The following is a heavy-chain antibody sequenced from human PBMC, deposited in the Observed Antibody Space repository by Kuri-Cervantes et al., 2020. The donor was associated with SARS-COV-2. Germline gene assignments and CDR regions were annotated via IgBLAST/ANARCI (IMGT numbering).Heavy chain of an antibody. Sequence: ASVKVSCKVSGYTLTELSMHWVRQAPGKGLEWMGGFDPEDGETIYAQKFQGRVTMTEDTSTDTAYMELSSLRSEDTAVYYCARDPAYYDSSGYYYGAFDIWGQGTMVTVSS. CDR1: GYTLTELS. CDR3: ARDPAYYDSSGYYYGAFDI. V-gene: IGHV1-24*01. CDR2: FDPEDGET. J-gene: IGHJ3*02. D-gene: IGHD3-22*01.